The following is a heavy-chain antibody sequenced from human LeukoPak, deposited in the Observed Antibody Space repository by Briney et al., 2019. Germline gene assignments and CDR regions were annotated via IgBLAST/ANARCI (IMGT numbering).Heavy chain of an antibody. CDR1: GGSISRYY. D-gene: IGHD2-15*01. V-gene: IGHV4-59*01. CDR3: ARFPGSAEYRHYYYMDV. Sequence: SETLSLTCTVSGGSISRYYWSWIRQPPAKGLEWIGYIYYRWSTNYNPSLKSRVTVSVDTSKNQFSLKLSSVTAADTAVYYCARFPGSAEYRHYYYMDVWGKGTTVTVSS. J-gene: IGHJ6*03. CDR2: IYYRWST.